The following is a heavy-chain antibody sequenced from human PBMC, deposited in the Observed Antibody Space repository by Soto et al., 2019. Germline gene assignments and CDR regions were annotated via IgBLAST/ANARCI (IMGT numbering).Heavy chain of an antibody. CDR1: GFTFSDYY. J-gene: IGHJ6*03. Sequence: GGSLRLSCAASGFTFSDYYMSWIRQAPGKGLEWVSYISSSGSTIYYADSVKGRFTISRDNAKNSLYLQMNSLRAEDTAVYYCARGGGYCSSTSCTDYGDYDASRGYYMDVWGKGTTVTVSS. CDR3: ARGGGYCSSTSCTDYGDYDASRGYYMDV. V-gene: IGHV3-11*01. CDR2: ISSSGSTI. D-gene: IGHD2-2*01.